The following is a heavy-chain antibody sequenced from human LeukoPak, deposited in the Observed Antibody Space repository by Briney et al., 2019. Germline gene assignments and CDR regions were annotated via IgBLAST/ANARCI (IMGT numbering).Heavy chain of an antibody. CDR1: GGTFNNSA. Sequence: GSSVNFSCKTSGGTFNNSAISWVRQPPVQGFEWLGGIMPLFGTAGYAQKFQGRVTITKDESTRTVYLELTSLTSDDTAVYYCARDVHGDYGSGWFDPWGQGTLVSVSS. J-gene: IGHJ5*02. CDR3: ARDVHGDYGSGWFDP. D-gene: IGHD4-17*01. V-gene: IGHV1-69*05. CDR2: IMPLFGTA.